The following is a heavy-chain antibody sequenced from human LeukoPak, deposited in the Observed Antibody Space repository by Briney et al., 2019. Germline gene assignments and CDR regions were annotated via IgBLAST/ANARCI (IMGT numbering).Heavy chain of an antibody. CDR3: ARGRWLQFSD. Sequence: SETLSLTCTVSGGSISNYYWNWIRQPPGKGLEWIGYICFTGSTNYNPSLKSRVTISLDTSKNQFSLKLSSVTAADTAIYYCARGRWLQFSDWGPGTLVTVSS. D-gene: IGHD5-24*01. V-gene: IGHV4-59*01. CDR2: ICFTGST. J-gene: IGHJ4*02. CDR1: GGSISNYY.